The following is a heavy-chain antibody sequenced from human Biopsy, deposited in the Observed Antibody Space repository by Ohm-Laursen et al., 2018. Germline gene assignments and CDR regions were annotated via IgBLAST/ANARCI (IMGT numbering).Heavy chain of an antibody. V-gene: IGHV4-59*07. J-gene: IGHJ4*02. Sequence: SHTLSRTSTVSSCSLNFYYWVWIPQPPGQGLEWIGYMYYSGITKYSPSLKNRVTVSFDTSRNQFSLKLTSMSSADTAVYYCVRGRSPDAYWGQGALVIVSS. CDR1: SCSLNFYY. D-gene: IGHD1-14*01. CDR3: VRGRSPDAY. CDR2: MYYSGIT.